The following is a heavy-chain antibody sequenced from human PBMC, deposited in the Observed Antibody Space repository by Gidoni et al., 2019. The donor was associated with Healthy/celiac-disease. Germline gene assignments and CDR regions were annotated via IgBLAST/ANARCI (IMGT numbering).Heavy chain of an antibody. V-gene: IGHV2-5*02. CDR2: IYWDDDK. Sequence: QITLKESGPTLVKPTQTLTLTCTFSGFSLSTSGVGVGWIRQPPGKALEWLALIYWDDDKRYSPSLKSRLTITKDTSKNQVVLTMTNMDPVDTATYYCARTNSGSLLAWFDPWGQGTLVTVSS. D-gene: IGHD1-26*01. CDR3: ARTNSGSLLAWFDP. CDR1: GFSLSTSGVG. J-gene: IGHJ5*02.